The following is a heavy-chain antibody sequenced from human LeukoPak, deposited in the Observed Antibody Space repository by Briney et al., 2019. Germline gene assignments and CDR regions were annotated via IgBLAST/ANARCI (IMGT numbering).Heavy chain of an antibody. Sequence: GGSLRLSCAASGFIFSDHYMDWVRQAPGKGLEWVGRTRNEANIYTTKYAASVKGRFTISRDDSKNSLYLQMSSLKTEDTAVYYCASPVGATTVRAFDIWGQGTMVTVSS. CDR3: ASPVGATTVRAFDI. CDR1: GFIFSDHY. V-gene: IGHV3-72*01. CDR2: TRNEANIYTT. D-gene: IGHD1-26*01. J-gene: IGHJ3*02.